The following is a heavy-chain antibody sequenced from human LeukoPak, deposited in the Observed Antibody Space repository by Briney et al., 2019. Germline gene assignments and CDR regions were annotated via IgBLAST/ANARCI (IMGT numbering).Heavy chain of an antibody. V-gene: IGHV4-59*01. CDR1: GGSISSYY. CDR3: ARDFGMVRGLDY. J-gene: IGHJ4*02. CDR2: IYYSGST. Sequence: SPTLSLTCTVSGGSISSYYWSWIRQPPGKGLEWIGYIYYSGSTNYNPSLKSRVTISVDTSKNQFSLKLSSVTAADTAVYYCARDFGMVRGLDYWGQGTLVTVSS. D-gene: IGHD3-10*01.